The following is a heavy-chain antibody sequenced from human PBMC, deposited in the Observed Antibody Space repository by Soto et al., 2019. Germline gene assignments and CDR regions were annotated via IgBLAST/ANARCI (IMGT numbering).Heavy chain of an antibody. CDR3: ARYCGGDCCPFDY. D-gene: IGHD2-21*02. CDR1: GFTFSSYS. CDR2: ISSSSSYI. V-gene: IGHV3-21*01. Sequence: LRLSCAASGFTFSSYSMNWVRQAPGKGLEWVSSISSSSSYIYYADSVKGRFTISRDNAKNSLYLQMNSLRAEDTAVYYCARYCGGDCCPFDYWGQGTLVTVSS. J-gene: IGHJ4*02.